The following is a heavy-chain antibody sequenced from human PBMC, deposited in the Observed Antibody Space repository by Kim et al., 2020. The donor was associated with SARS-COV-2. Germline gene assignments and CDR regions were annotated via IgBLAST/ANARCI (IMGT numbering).Heavy chain of an antibody. Sequence: SETLSLTCTVSGVSISTYYWNWIRQPPGKGLEWIGYVYYSDSTKYNPSLRSRVSISLDTSKNQFSLTLRSVTAADTAVYYCARDMTYYDTSGFGFDIWGQGTKVTVSS. V-gene: IGHV4-59*01. CDR3: ARDMTYYDTSGFGFDI. CDR1: GVSISTYY. CDR2: VYYSDST. J-gene: IGHJ3*02. D-gene: IGHD3-22*01.